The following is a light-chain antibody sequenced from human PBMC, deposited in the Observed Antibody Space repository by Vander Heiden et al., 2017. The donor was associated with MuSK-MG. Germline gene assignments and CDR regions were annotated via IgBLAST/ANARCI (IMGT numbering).Light chain of an antibody. J-gene: IGKJ5*01. CDR3: QQEGNSPVT. Sequence: EIVLTQSPGTLSLSPGERATLSCRASQSVRNNFLAWYQQRPGQPPRLLIYGASSRATGIPDRISGSGSGTDFTLTISRLEPEDFAVYYCQQEGNSPVTFGQGTLMEIK. V-gene: IGKV3-20*01. CDR2: GAS. CDR1: QSVRNNF.